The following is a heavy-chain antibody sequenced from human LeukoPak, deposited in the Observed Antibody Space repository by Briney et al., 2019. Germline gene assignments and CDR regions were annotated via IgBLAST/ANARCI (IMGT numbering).Heavy chain of an antibody. Sequence: SGGSLRLSCAASGFTFSSYAMSWVRQAPGKGLEWVSAISGSGGSTYYADSVKGRFTISRDNSKNTLYLQMNSLRAEDTAVYYCAKDPAAIYYFDYWGQGTLVTVSS. CDR1: GFTFSSYA. CDR2: ISGSGGST. V-gene: IGHV3-23*01. J-gene: IGHJ4*02. CDR3: AKDPAAIYYFDY. D-gene: IGHD2-2*01.